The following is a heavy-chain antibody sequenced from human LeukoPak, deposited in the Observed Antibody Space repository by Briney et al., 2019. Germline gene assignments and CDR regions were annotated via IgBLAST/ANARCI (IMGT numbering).Heavy chain of an antibody. Sequence: GASVKVSCKASGYRFTNYAMNWVRQAPGQGLEWMGWIHPSTGNPAYAQGFTGRFVFSLDTSVSTTYLHISSLKAEDTAVYFCERAFQSLGGLSLPDYWGQGTLVTVSS. D-gene: IGHD3-16*02. CDR2: IHPSTGNP. J-gene: IGHJ4*02. V-gene: IGHV7-4-1*02. CDR3: ERAFQSLGGLSLPDY. CDR1: GYRFTNYA.